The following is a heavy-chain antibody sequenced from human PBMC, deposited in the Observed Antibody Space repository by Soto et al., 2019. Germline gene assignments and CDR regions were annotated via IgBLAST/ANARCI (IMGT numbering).Heavy chain of an antibody. V-gene: IGHV3-74*01. CDR2: VSSVGSTT. CDR3: RRGKYSGSYFFDY. CDR1: GFSFSDDP. Sequence: PGGSLRLSCEASGFSFSDDPMHWVRQAPGKGLDWVPSVSSVGSTTDYADSVKGRFTISRDNAKNTLYLQMNSLGAEDTAVYYCRRGKYSGSYFFDYWGQGTPVTVSS. J-gene: IGHJ4*03. D-gene: IGHD1-26*01.